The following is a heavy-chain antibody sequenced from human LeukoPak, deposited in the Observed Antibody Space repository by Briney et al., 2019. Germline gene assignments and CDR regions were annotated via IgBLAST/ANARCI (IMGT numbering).Heavy chain of an antibody. V-gene: IGHV3-21*01. CDR1: GFTFRSYS. Sequence: PGGSLRLSCAASGFTFRSYSMNWVRQAPGKGLEWVSSISSSSSYIYYADSVKGRFTISRDNAKNSLYLQMNSLRAEDTAVHYCARDAAGESSGWYADWYFDLWGRGTLVTVSS. CDR3: ARDAAGESSGWYADWYFDL. CDR2: ISSSSSYI. D-gene: IGHD6-19*01. J-gene: IGHJ2*01.